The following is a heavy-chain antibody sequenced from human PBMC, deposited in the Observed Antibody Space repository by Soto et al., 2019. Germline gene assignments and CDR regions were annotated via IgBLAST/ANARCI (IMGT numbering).Heavy chain of an antibody. Sequence: QVQLQESGPGLVKPSETLSLTCTVSGKSVSTFYWSWIRQPPGKGLEWIGHAYYSGSTNYDPSLKSRVTISVDMSRNQVSLRLASVTAADTAVYSCARGTDYPQIAFYHYGMDVWGQGTSVTVSS. D-gene: IGHD4-17*01. CDR1: GKSVSTFY. V-gene: IGHV4-59*02. CDR3: ARGTDYPQIAFYHYGMDV. J-gene: IGHJ6*02. CDR2: AYYSGST.